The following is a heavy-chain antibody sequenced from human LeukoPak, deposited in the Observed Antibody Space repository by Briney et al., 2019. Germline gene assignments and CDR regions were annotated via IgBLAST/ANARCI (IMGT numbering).Heavy chain of an antibody. Sequence: ASVKVSCKASGYRFISNYIQWVRQAPGLGPEWMGWMHPGNGKTRYAEKFQGRVTMTRDTSINTAYMDMSRLRSDDTAVYYCAREGSYCVGGDCYSFDFWGQGTLITVYS. J-gene: IGHJ4*02. CDR1: GYRFISNY. CDR2: MHPGNGKT. V-gene: IGHV1-2*02. D-gene: IGHD2-21*02. CDR3: AREGSYCVGGDCYSFDF.